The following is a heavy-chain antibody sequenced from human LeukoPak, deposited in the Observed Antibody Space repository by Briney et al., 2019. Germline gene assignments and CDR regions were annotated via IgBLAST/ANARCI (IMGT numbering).Heavy chain of an antibody. Sequence: GGSLRLSCAASGFTFSSYGMHWVRQAPGKGLEWVAFIRYDVSNKYYADSVKGRFTIYRDNSKNTLYLQMNSLRAEDTAVYYCAKPEYSSGPPPDWGQGTLVTVSS. CDR2: IRYDVSNK. V-gene: IGHV3-30*02. CDR1: GFTFSSYG. D-gene: IGHD6-19*01. J-gene: IGHJ4*02. CDR3: AKPEYSSGPPPD.